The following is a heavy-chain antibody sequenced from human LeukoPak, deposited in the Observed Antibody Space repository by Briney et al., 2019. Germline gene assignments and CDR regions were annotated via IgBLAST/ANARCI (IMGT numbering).Heavy chain of an antibody. Sequence: ASVKVSCKASGYTFTDYYLHLVRQAPGQGLEWMGGIIPIFGTANYAQKFQGRVTITADESTSTAYMELSSLRSEDTAVYYCASGGSSSLNDAFDIWGQGTMVTVSS. CDR2: IIPIFGTA. CDR1: GYTFTDYY. J-gene: IGHJ3*02. D-gene: IGHD6-13*01. CDR3: ASGGSSSLNDAFDI. V-gene: IGHV1-69*13.